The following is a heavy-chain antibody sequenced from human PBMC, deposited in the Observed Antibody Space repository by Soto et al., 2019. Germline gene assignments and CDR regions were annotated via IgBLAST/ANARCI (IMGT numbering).Heavy chain of an antibody. J-gene: IGHJ4*02. CDR3: ARGGRNYPSLNIDY. V-gene: IGHV3-11*06. D-gene: IGHD2-2*01. Sequence: QVELVESGGGLVKPGGSLRLSCAASGFTFSDHFMTWIRQSPGKGLEWVPYISMKSSTTNYADSVNGRFTISRDNAKNSLFLQMDNVRVEDTAVYYCARGGRNYPSLNIDYWGQGTLVTVSS. CDR1: GFTFSDHF. CDR2: ISMKSSTT.